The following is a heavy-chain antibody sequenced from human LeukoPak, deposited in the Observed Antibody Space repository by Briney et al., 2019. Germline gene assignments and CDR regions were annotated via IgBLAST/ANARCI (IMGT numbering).Heavy chain of an antibody. J-gene: IGHJ4*02. CDR2: INAGNGNT. V-gene: IGHV1-3*01. Sequence: ASVKVSCKASGGTFTSYAMHWVRQAPGQRLEWMGWINAGNGNTKYSQKFQGRVTITRDTSASTAYMELSSLRSEDTAVYYCARDRIVGATSDYWGQGTLVTVSS. CDR1: GGTFTSYA. CDR3: ARDRIVGATSDY. D-gene: IGHD1-26*01.